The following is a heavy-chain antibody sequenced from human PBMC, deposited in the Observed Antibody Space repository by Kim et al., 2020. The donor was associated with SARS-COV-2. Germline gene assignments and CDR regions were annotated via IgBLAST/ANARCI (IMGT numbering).Heavy chain of an antibody. Sequence: GGSLRLSCAASGFTFSNAWMSWVRQAPGKGLEWVGRIKSKTDGGTTDYAAPVKGRFTISRDDSKNTLYLQMNSLKTEDTAVYYCTTALSYYYGSGSYYNPRGDYWGQGTLVTVSS. CDR1: GFTFSNAW. CDR2: IKSKTDGGTT. D-gene: IGHD3-10*01. CDR3: TTALSYYYGSGSYYNPRGDY. V-gene: IGHV3-15*01. J-gene: IGHJ4*02.